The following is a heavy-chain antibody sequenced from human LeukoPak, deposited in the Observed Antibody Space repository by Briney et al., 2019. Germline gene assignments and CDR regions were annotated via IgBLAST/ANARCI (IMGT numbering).Heavy chain of an antibody. V-gene: IGHV1-8*03. J-gene: IGHJ6*03. CDR3: ARAIAARYYYYYMDV. CDR2: MNPNSGNT. CDR1: GGTFTSYD. Sequence: ASVKVSCKASGGTFTSYDINWVRQATGQGLEWMGWMNPNSGNTGYAQKFQGRVTITRNTSISTAYMELSSLRSEDTAVYYCARAIAARYYYYYMDVWGKGTTVTVSS. D-gene: IGHD6-6*01.